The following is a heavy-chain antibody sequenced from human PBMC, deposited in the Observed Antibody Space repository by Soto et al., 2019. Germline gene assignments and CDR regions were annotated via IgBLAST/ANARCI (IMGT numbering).Heavy chain of an antibody. CDR2: IYNSGNT. V-gene: IGHV4-30-2*01. CDR3: ARHSSYYYDSSAYSDS. J-gene: IGHJ5*01. Sequence: VVEGSIISVGGCWIFIQQHPGKGLEWIGEIYNSGNTNYRPSLKSRVTISVDKSKNQFSLRLSSVTAADTAVYYCARHSSYYYDSSAYSDSWGQGTLVPVSS. D-gene: IGHD3-22*01. CDR1: EGSIISVGGC.